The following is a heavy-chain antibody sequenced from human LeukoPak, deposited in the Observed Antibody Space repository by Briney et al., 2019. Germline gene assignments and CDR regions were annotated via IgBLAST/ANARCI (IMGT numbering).Heavy chain of an antibody. D-gene: IGHD6-6*01. Sequence: SETLSLTCTVSGGSISSGGYYWSWIRQHPGKGLEWIGYIYYSGSTYYNPSLKSRVTISVDTSKNQFSLKLSSVTAADPAVYYCATDSSSSAFDIWGQGTMVTVSS. CDR3: ATDSSSSAFDI. CDR1: GGSISSGGYY. CDR2: IYYSGST. J-gene: IGHJ3*02. V-gene: IGHV4-31*03.